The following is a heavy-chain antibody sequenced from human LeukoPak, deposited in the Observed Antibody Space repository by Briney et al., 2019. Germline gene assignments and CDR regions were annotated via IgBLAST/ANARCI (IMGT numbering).Heavy chain of an antibody. V-gene: IGHV4-61*05. CDR2: IYYSGST. D-gene: IGHD1-26*01. CDR3: ARVQGGATTY. J-gene: IGHJ4*02. CDR1: GGSISSSSYY. Sequence: SETLSLTCTVSGGSISSSSYYWGWIRQPPGKGLEWIGYIYYSGSTNYNPSLKSRVTISVDTSKNQFSLKLSSVTAADTAVYYCARVQGGATTYWGQGTLVTVSS.